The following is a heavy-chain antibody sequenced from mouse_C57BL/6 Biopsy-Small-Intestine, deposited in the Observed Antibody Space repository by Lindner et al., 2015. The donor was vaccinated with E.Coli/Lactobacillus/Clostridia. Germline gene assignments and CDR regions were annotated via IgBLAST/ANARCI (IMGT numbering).Heavy chain of an antibody. D-gene: IGHD1-1*01. J-gene: IGHJ1*03. CDR2: INPNNGGT. CDR1: GYTFTDYN. CDR3: ARGDFYYGSSRYFDV. Sequence: VQLQESGPELVKPGASVKMSCKASGYTFTDYNMHWVKQSHGKSLEWIGYINPNNGGTSYNRKFKGKATLTVNKSSSTAYMELRSLTSEDSAVYYCARGDFYYGSSRYFDVWGTGTTVTVSS. V-gene: IGHV1-22*01.